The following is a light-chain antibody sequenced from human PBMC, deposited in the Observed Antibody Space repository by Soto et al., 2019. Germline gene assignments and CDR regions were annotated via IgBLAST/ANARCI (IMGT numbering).Light chain of an antibody. V-gene: IGKV2-30*01. Sequence: DVVMTQSPVSLPVTLGQPASITCRSSHGLVYSNGNTYLSWLFQRPGQSPRRRIYKVSNRDSGVPYRFSGSGSGTDFTLEITRVVAEDVGVYYCMQYTHWPHTFGQGTKLEIK. CDR2: KVS. CDR3: MQYTHWPHT. J-gene: IGKJ2*01. CDR1: HGLVYSNGNTY.